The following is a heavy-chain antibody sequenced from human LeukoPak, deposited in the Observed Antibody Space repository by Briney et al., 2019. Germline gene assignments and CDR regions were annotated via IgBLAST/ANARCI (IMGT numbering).Heavy chain of an antibody. J-gene: IGHJ4*02. V-gene: IGHV1-8*02. CDR2: MNPDSGNT. Sequence: ASVKVSCKASGYTFTNYDINWVRQATGEGLEWMGWMNPDSGNTGYAQKFQGRVTITGNTSISTAYMEVSRLRSEDTAVYYCARTRNWGVDYWGPGTLVTVSS. CDR3: ARTRNWGVDY. CDR1: GYTFTNYD. D-gene: IGHD7-27*01.